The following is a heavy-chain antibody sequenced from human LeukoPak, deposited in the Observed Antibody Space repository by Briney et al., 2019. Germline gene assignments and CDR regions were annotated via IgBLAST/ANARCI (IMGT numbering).Heavy chain of an antibody. Sequence: GESLKISRKGSGYSFTTYWIGWVRQMPGKGLEWMGIIYPGDSDTRYSPSFQGQVTISADKSSTAYLQWSSLKASDTAIYYCARQMNYYDPFDYWGQGTLVTVSS. V-gene: IGHV5-51*01. CDR2: IYPGDSDT. J-gene: IGHJ4*02. D-gene: IGHD3-16*01. CDR3: ARQMNYYDPFDY. CDR1: GYSFTTYW.